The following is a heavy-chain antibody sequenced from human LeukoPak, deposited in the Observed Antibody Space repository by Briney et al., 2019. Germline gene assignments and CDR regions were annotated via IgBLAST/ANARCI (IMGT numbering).Heavy chain of an antibody. CDR2: IYSGGST. D-gene: IGHD3-22*01. CDR1: RFTDSRNC. Sequence: GGSLRLFCAASRFTDSRNCMSWVRQAPGKGQVCVSVIYSGGSTYYADSVKGRFTISRDNSKYTLHLQMNSLSAEDTAVYYCARDPYDSSGSFFDYWGQGTLVTVSS. CDR3: ARDPYDSSGSFFDY. J-gene: IGHJ4*02. V-gene: IGHV3-53*01.